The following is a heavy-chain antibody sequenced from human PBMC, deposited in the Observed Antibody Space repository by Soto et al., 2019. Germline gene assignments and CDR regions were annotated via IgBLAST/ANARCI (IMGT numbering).Heavy chain of an antibody. CDR1: GFTFSSYS. CDR2: ISSSSTTK. J-gene: IGHJ5*02. D-gene: IGHD2-15*01. Sequence: EVQLVESGGGLVQPGGSLRLSCAASGFTFSSYSMNWVRQAPGKGLEWVSYISSSSTTKYYADSVKGRFTISRDNAKNSLYLQTNGLRAEDTGVYYCARDGCSGSNCLNWFDPWGQGTVVTVSS. CDR3: ARDGCSGSNCLNWFDP. V-gene: IGHV3-48*01.